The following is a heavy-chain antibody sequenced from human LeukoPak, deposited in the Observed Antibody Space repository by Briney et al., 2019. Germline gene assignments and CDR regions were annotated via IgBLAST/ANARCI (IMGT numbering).Heavy chain of an antibody. CDR3: AKGTGIVMVFATFDY. Sequence: PGGSLRLSCAASGFTFSSYAMRWVRQAPGKGLEWVSAISGSGGSTYYADSVKGRFTISRDNSKNTLYLQMNSLRAEDTAVYYCAKGTGIVMVFATFDYWGQGTLVTVSS. V-gene: IGHV3-23*01. D-gene: IGHD3-22*01. CDR1: GFTFSSYA. J-gene: IGHJ4*02. CDR2: ISGSGGST.